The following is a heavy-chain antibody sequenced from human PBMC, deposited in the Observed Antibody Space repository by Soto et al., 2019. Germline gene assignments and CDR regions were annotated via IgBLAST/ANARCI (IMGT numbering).Heavy chain of an antibody. CDR2: ITPGGGTT. V-gene: IGHV3-23*01. D-gene: IGHD3-16*01. CDR3: AKDRGGEFTSSRYFDY. J-gene: IGHJ4*02. CDR1: GFGFSSYA. Sequence: GGSLRLSCAAPGFGFSSYAMSWVRQAPGKGLEWVSGITPGGGTTNYADSVKGRFTISRDNSNNTLYLETNSLRVEDTAIYYCAKDRGGEFTSSRYFDYWGQGTLVTVSS.